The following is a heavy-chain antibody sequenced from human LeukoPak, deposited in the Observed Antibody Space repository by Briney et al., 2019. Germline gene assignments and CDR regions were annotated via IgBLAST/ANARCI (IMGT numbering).Heavy chain of an antibody. CDR1: GGSISSSSYY. CDR2: IYYSGST. J-gene: IGHJ6*03. Sequence: SETLSLTCTVSGGSISSSSYYWGWIRQPPGKGLEWIGSIYYSGSTYYNPSLKSRVTISVDTSKNQFSLKLSSVTAADTAVYYCARVGPTVVPYYYYCYYMDVWGKGTTVTVSS. V-gene: IGHV4-39*07. CDR3: ARVGPTVVPYYYYCYYMDV. D-gene: IGHD4-23*01.